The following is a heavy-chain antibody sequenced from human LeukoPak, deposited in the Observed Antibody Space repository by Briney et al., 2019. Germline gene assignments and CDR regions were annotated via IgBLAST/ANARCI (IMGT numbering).Heavy chain of an antibody. CDR1: GFTFSSYA. D-gene: IGHD6-13*01. CDR2: ISGSGGST. Sequence: GGSLRLSCAASGFTFSSYAMSWDRQAPGKGLEWVSAISGSGGSTYYADSVKGRFTISRDNSKNTLYLQMNSLRAEDTAVYYCAKGGNWESSSWYHYYYMDVWGKGTTVTVSS. CDR3: AKGGNWESSSWYHYYYMDV. J-gene: IGHJ6*03. V-gene: IGHV3-23*01.